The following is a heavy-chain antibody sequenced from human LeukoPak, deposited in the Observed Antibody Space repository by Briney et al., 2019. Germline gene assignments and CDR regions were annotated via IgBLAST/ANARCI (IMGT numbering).Heavy chain of an antibody. D-gene: IGHD3-10*01. CDR2: ISAYNGNT. CDR1: GGTFSSYA. V-gene: IGHV1-18*01. Sequence: ASVKVSCKASGGTFSSYAISWVRQAPGQGLEWMGWISAYNGNTNYAQKLQGRVTMTTDTSTSTAYMELRSLRSDDTAVYYCARAPALIWFGRYMDVRGKGTTVTISS. J-gene: IGHJ6*03. CDR3: ARAPALIWFGRYMDV.